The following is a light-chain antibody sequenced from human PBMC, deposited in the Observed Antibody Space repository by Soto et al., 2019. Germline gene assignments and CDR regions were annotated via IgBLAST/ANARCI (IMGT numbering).Light chain of an antibody. V-gene: IGLV2-23*01. J-gene: IGLJ3*02. Sequence: QSALTQPASVSGSPEQSITISCTGTSSDVGAYNLVSWYQQHPGKAPRLIIYEGSKRPSGISHRFSGSKSDNTASLTISGGRAEDEAHYHCCSYAGSRTFVFGGGTKLTVL. CDR2: EGS. CDR1: SSDVGAYNL. CDR3: CSYAGSRTFV.